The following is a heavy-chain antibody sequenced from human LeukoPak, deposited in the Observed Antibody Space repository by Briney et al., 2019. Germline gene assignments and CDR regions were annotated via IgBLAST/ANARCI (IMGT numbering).Heavy chain of an antibody. D-gene: IGHD6-19*01. CDR2: ITNDGSST. CDR3: AKAGGEHWLYNDNWFDP. V-gene: IGHV3-74*01. CDR1: GLTFSSHW. Sequence: GGSLRLSCAASGLTFSSHWMHWVRQAPGKGLVWVSRITNDGSSTTYADSVKGRFTISRDNAKNSLYLQMNSLRAEDTALYYCAKAGGEHWLYNDNWFDPWGQGTLVTVSS. J-gene: IGHJ5*02.